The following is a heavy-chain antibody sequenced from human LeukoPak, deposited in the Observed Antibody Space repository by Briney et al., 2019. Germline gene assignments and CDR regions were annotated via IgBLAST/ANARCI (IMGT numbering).Heavy chain of an antibody. Sequence: GGSLRLSCAASGFTVSSNYMSWVRQAPGKGLEWVSVLYTGGGTDHADSVKGRFTISRDNSKNTLSLQMNSLRVEDTAIYYCTRSGYRHPYHFDSWGQGTLVTVSS. D-gene: IGHD3-22*01. CDR2: LYTGGGT. CDR3: TRSGYRHPYHFDS. CDR1: GFTVSSNY. V-gene: IGHV3-53*01. J-gene: IGHJ4*02.